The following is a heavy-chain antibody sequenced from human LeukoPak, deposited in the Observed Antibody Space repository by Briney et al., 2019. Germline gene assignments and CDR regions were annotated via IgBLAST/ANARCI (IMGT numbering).Heavy chain of an antibody. J-gene: IGHJ5*02. Sequence: PSETLSLTCAVYGGSFSGYYWSWIRQPPGKGLEWIGENNHSGSTNYNPSLKSRVTISVDTSKNQFSLKLSSVTAADTAVYYCARALSYGITMVRGVRMTFDPWGQGTLVTVSS. CDR2: NNHSGST. CDR1: GGSFSGYY. CDR3: ARALSYGITMVRGVRMTFDP. D-gene: IGHD3-10*01. V-gene: IGHV4-34*01.